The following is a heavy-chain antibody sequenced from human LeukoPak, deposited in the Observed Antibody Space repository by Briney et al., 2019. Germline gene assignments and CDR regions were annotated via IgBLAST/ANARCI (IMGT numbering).Heavy chain of an antibody. CDR2: YDGSVK. J-gene: IGHJ4*02. CDR3: AREQWLVLTPGGDY. Sequence: YDGSVKFYADSVMGRFTISKDNSKNTVYLQMNSLRTEDTAVYFCAREQWLVLTPGGDYWGQGTLVTVSS. V-gene: IGHV3-30*01. D-gene: IGHD6-19*01.